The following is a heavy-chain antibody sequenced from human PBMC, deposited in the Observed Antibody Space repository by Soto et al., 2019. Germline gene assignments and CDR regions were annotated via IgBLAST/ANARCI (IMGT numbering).Heavy chain of an antibody. V-gene: IGHV3-74*01. CDR2: INIDGGRQ. D-gene: IGHD4-4*01. CDR3: ARSLQPWAKPTVI. J-gene: IGHJ6*03. CDR1: GFTFGSHW. Sequence: GGSLRLSCAASGFTFGSHWIHWAGQAPGKGLVWFSRINIDGGRQTYADSVKGRFTTSRDEAKSTRYRKRNSVRAEDTAGDYCARSLQPWAKPTVICGKGTLRTVSS.